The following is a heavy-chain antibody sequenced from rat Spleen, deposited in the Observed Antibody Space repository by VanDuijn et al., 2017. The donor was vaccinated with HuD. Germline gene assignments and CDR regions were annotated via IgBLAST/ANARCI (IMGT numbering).Heavy chain of an antibody. J-gene: IGHJ2*01. Sequence: EVQLVESGGGLVQPGRSMKLSCAASGVNFINYYMAWVRQAPTKGLEWVATISYDGSSTYYRDSVKGRFTISRDNAKSTLYLQMDSLRSEDTATYFCTRGDASYYWGQGVMVTVSS. CDR3: TRGDASYY. CDR1: GVNFINYY. CDR2: ISYDGSST. V-gene: IGHV5-29*01.